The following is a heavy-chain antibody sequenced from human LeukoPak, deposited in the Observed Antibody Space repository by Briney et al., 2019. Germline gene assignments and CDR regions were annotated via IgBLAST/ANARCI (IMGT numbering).Heavy chain of an antibody. CDR3: ARHPHYYFDNSAR. CDR2: LYYSGNT. CDR1: DDFISTSNSY. J-gene: IGHJ4*02. Sequence: SEPLSLTCTVSDDFISTSNSYWGWIRQPPGKGLEWIGSLYYSGNTYYNPSLKSRVTISVDTSKNQLSLRLSSVTAADTAVYYCARHPHYYFDNSARWGQGTLVTVSS. V-gene: IGHV4-39*01. D-gene: IGHD3-22*01.